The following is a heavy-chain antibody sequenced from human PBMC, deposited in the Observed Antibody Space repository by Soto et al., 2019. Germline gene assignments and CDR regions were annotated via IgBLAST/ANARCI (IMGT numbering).Heavy chain of an antibody. CDR2: INPNSGGT. D-gene: IGHD2-2*01. V-gene: IGHV1-2*04. CDR1: GYTFTGYY. Sequence: ASVKVSCKASGYTFTGYYMHWVRQAPGQGLEWMGWINPNSGGTNYAQKFQGWVTMTRDTSISRAYMELGRLGSDDTAVYYCARAGEEDQLLSPYYYYYGMDVWGQGTTVTVSS. J-gene: IGHJ6*02. CDR3: ARAGEEDQLLSPYYYYYGMDV.